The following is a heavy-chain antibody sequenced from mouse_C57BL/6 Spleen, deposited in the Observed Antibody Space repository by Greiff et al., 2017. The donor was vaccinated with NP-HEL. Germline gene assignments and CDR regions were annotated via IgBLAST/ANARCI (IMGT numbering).Heavy chain of an antibody. V-gene: IGHV1-54*01. CDR1: GYAFTNYL. J-gene: IGHJ2*01. Sequence: QVQLKESGAELVRPGTSVKVSCKASGYAFTNYLIEWVKQRPGQGLEWIGVINPGSGGTNYNEKFKGKATLTADKSSSTAYMQLSSLTSEDSAVYFCARDYGSSEYYFDYWGQGTTLTVSS. D-gene: IGHD1-1*01. CDR2: INPGSGGT. CDR3: ARDYGSSEYYFDY.